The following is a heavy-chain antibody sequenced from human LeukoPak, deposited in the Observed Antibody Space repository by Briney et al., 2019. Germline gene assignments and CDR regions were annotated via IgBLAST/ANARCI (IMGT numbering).Heavy chain of an antibody. Sequence: GGSLRLSCAASGFAVSSYGVNWVRQAPGKGLEWVSCISNTYSDIYYADSVKGRFTVSRDNAKNSVYLQMNSLTAEDTAVYYCARDPTSDRFQYFDYWGQGALVTVSS. CDR3: ARDPTSDRFQYFDY. CDR2: ISNTYSDI. D-gene: IGHD2-21*02. J-gene: IGHJ4*02. CDR1: GFAVSSYG. V-gene: IGHV3-21*06.